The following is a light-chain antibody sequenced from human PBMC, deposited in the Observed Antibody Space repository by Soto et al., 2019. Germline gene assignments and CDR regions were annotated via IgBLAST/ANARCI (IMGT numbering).Light chain of an antibody. CDR2: GNS. V-gene: IGLV1-40*01. CDR1: SSNIGAGYD. CDR3: QSYDSGLSGSV. J-gene: IGLJ2*01. Sequence: QSVLTQPPSVSGAPGQRVTISCTGSSSNIGAGYDVHWYQQLPGTAPKLLIYGNSNRPSGVPDRFSGSKSGTSASLAITGVQADDEADYYCQSYDSGLSGSVFGGVTKLTVL.